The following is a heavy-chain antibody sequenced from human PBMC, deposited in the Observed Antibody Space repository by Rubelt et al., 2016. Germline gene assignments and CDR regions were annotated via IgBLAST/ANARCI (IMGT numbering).Heavy chain of an antibody. D-gene: IGHD3-3*01. Sequence: EARGGLVQPGGSLRLSCAASGFTFSSYAMSWVRQAPGKGLEWVSSISDTGDTTYYADSVKGRVTISRDNSKNTLYLQMYRLRADDTAVYYCATDVTYYDFWSGYYKDYWGQGTLVTVSS. V-gene: IGHV3-23*01. CDR2: ISDTGDTT. CDR3: ATDVTYYDFWSGYYKDY. CDR1: GFTFSSYA. J-gene: IGHJ4*02.